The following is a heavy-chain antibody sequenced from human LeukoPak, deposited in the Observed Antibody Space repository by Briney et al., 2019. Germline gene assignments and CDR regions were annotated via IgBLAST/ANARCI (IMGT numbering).Heavy chain of an antibody. Sequence: SETLSLTCTVSGGSISSSSYYWGWIRQPPGKGLEWIGSIYYSGSTYYNPSLKSRVTISVDTSKNQFSLKLSSVTVADTAVYYCARRRTTHNWFDPWGQGTLVTVSS. J-gene: IGHJ5*02. CDR3: ARRRTTHNWFDP. CDR2: IYYSGST. CDR1: GGSISSSSYY. V-gene: IGHV4-39*01. D-gene: IGHD2-15*01.